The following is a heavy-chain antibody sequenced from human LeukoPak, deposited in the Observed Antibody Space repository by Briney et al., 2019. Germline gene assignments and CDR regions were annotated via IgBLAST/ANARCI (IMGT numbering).Heavy chain of an antibody. J-gene: IGHJ4*02. CDR2: INAGNGDDT. Sequence: ASVKVSCKASGYAFPHYGVQWVRQGPGQTLEWMGWINAGNGDDTKYSQKFQARLTMTTDTSATTVYMELNSLRSEDTAVYYCARSGSNWSCDSWGQGTLVTVSS. V-gene: IGHV1-3*01. CDR1: GYAFPHYG. CDR3: ARSGSNWSCDS. D-gene: IGHD6-13*01.